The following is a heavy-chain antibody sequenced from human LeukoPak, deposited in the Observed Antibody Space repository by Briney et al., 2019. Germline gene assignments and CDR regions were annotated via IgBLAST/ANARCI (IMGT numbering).Heavy chain of an antibody. CDR1: GFTVSSNY. Sequence: GGSLRLSCAVSGFTVSSNYMSWVRQAPGKGLEWVSVIYSGGSNYYADSVKGRFTISRDSSKNTLYLQMTSLRAEDTAVYYCARAAAAGPFDYWGQGTLVTVSS. J-gene: IGHJ4*02. D-gene: IGHD6-13*01. V-gene: IGHV3-66*01. CDR2: IYSGGSN. CDR3: ARAAAAGPFDY.